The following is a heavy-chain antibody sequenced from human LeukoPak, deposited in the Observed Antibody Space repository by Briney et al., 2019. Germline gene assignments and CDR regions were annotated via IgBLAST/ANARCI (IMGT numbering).Heavy chain of an antibody. J-gene: IGHJ4*02. CDR1: GDSISIYY. CDR2: IYNSGST. Sequence: PSETLSLTCSVSGDSISIYYWSWIRQPPGKGLEWIGYIYNSGSTNYNPSLKSRVTISVDTSKNQFSLRLTSVTAADTAVYYCARGRYSRGTFDIWGLGTLVTVSS. V-gene: IGHV4-59*01. CDR3: ARGRYSRGTFDI. D-gene: IGHD3-9*01.